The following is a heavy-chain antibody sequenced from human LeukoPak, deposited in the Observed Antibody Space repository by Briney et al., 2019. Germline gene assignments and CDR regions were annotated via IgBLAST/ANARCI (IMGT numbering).Heavy chain of an antibody. CDR3: ARIQARTHSSGNYYGMDV. V-gene: IGHV2-70*11. D-gene: IGHD6-25*01. Sequence: SGPALVKPTQTLTLTCTFSGFSLSTSGMCVSWIRQPPGKALEWLARIDWDEDNYYSTSLKTRLTISKDTSKNQVVLTMTNMDPVDTTTYYCARIQARTHSSGNYYGMDVWGQGTTVTVSS. CDR1: GFSLSTSGMC. CDR2: IDWDEDN. J-gene: IGHJ6*02.